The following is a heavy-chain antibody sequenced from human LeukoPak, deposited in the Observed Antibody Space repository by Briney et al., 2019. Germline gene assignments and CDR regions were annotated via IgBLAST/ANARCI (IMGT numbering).Heavy chain of an antibody. J-gene: IGHJ5*02. CDR1: GYALNELS. D-gene: IGHD1-14*01. V-gene: IGHV1-24*01. CDR2: IDREDGQT. CDR3: ATKNLFHL. Sequence: ASVKVPCKVSGYALNELSIHWVRQAPGKGLEWVGGIDREDGQTIDAQNFQRRVTLTEDTSAQIAYMEVTSLRSEDTAVYYCATKNLFHLWGQGTLVTVSS.